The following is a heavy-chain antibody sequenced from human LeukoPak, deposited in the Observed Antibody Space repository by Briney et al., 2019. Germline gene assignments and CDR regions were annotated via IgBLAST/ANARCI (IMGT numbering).Heavy chain of an antibody. CDR2: IRSKAYGGTT. CDR1: GFTFGDYA. V-gene: IGHV3-49*03. CDR3: TRDRSWFGELYSNWFDP. J-gene: IGHJ5*02. D-gene: IGHD3-10*01. Sequence: PGRSLRLSCTASGFTFGDYAMSWFRQAPGKGLEWVGFIRSKAYGGTTEYAASVKGRFTISRDDSKSLAYLQMNSLKTEDTAVYYCTRDRSWFGELYSNWFDPWGQGTLVTVSS.